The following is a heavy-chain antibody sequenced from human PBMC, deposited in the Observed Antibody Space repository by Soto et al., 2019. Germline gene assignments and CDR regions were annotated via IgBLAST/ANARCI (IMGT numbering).Heavy chain of an antibody. CDR2: INAGNVNT. J-gene: IGHJ4*02. Sequence: QVQLVQSGAEVKKPGASVKVSCKASGYTFTSYAMHWVRQAPGQRLEWMGWINAGNVNTKYSQKFQGRVTITRDTSASTANMELSSLRSEDTAVYYCAKSIVVVTALDYWGPGTLVSVSS. CDR1: GYTFTSYA. D-gene: IGHD2-21*02. V-gene: IGHV1-3*01. CDR3: AKSIVVVTALDY.